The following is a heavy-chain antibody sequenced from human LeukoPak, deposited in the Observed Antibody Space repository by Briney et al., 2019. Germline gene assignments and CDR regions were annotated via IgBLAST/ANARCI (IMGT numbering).Heavy chain of an antibody. CDR1: GGSISSSSYY. J-gene: IGHJ5*02. CDR3: ARQLGIAVAGTWFDP. V-gene: IGHV4-39*01. CDR2: IYYSGST. Sequence: PSETLSLTCTVSGGSISSSSYYWGWIRQPPGKGLEWIGSIYYSGSTYYNPSLKSRVTISVDTSKNQFSLKLSSVTAADTAVYYCARQLGIAVAGTWFDPWGQGTLVTVSS. D-gene: IGHD6-19*01.